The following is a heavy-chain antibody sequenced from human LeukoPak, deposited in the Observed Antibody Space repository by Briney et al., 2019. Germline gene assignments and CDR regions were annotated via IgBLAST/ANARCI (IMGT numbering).Heavy chain of an antibody. D-gene: IGHD5-24*01. J-gene: IGHJ4*02. V-gene: IGHV4-34*01. Sequence: SETLSLTRAVYGGSFSGYYWSWIRQPPGKGLEWIGEINHSGSTNYNPSLKSRVTISVDTSKNQFSLKLSSVTAADTAVYYRARGSGRWLQLGYWGQGTLVTVSS. CDR1: GGSFSGYY. CDR3: ARGSGRWLQLGY. CDR2: INHSGST.